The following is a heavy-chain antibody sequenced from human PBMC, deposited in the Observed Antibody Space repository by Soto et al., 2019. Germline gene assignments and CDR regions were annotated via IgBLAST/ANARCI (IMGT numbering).Heavy chain of an antibody. V-gene: IGHV4-34*01. D-gene: IGHD5-12*01. Sequence: PSETLSLTCAVYGGSFSGYYWSWIRQPPGTGLEWIGEINHSGSTNYNPSLESRVTISVDTSKNQFSLKLSSVTAADTAVYYCARAMGMATIYFDYWGQGTLVTVSS. CDR1: GGSFSGYY. CDR2: INHSGST. J-gene: IGHJ4*02. CDR3: ARAMGMATIYFDY.